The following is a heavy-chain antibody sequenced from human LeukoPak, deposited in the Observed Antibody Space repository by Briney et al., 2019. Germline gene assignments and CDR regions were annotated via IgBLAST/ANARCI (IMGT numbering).Heavy chain of an antibody. V-gene: IGHV4-4*07. CDR1: GGSISSYC. D-gene: IGHD6-13*01. Sequence: PSETLSLTCTVSGGSISSYCWSWIRQPAGKGLEWIGRIYTSGSTNYNPSLKSRVTISVDTSKNQFSLKLSSVTAADTAVYYCARDRFTVYSSSWYGAFDIWGQGTMVTVSS. CDR3: ARDRFTVYSSSWYGAFDI. CDR2: IYTSGST. J-gene: IGHJ3*02.